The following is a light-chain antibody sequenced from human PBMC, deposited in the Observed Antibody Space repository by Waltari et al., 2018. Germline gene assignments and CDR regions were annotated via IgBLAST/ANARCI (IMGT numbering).Light chain of an antibody. Sequence: DIQMTQSPSSVSASVGDRVTITCRASQDINKWLAWFQQTPGKAPKLLLCAGSSLQSGGPSRFSGSGSGADVTLTISTLQPEDSATYYCQQAHSFPYSFGQGTKLEIK. J-gene: IGKJ2*03. CDR1: QDINKW. V-gene: IGKV1-12*01. CDR2: AGS. CDR3: QQAHSFPYS.